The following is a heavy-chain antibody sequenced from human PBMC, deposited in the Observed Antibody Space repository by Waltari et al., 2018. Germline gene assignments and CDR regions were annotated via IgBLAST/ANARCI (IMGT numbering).Heavy chain of an antibody. CDR3: ARVLGYCSGGSCYVSDYGMDV. CDR2: IIPIFGTA. D-gene: IGHD2-15*01. V-gene: IGHV1-69*01. Sequence: QVQLVQSGAEVKKPGSSVKVSCKASGGTFSSYAISWVRQAPGQGLEWMGGIIPIFGTANYAQKFQGRVTITADESTSTAYMELSSLRSEDTAVYYCARVLGYCSGGSCYVSDYGMDVWGQGTTVTVSS. J-gene: IGHJ6*02. CDR1: GGTFSSYA.